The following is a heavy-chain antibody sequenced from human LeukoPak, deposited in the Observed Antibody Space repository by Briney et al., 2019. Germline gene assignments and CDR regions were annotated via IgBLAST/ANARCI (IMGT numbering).Heavy chain of an antibody. Sequence: ASVKVSCKASGYAFTSYAMHWVRQAPGQRLEWMGWINAGNGNTKYSQKFQGRVTITRDTSASTAYMELSSLRSEDTAVYYCARDREVVGYNSLGPWGQGTLVTVSS. CDR1: GYAFTSYA. V-gene: IGHV1-3*01. CDR2: INAGNGNT. J-gene: IGHJ5*02. CDR3: ARDREVVGYNSLGP. D-gene: IGHD1-14*01.